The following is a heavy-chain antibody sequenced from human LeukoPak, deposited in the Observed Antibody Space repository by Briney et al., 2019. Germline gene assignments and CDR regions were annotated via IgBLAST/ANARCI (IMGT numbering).Heavy chain of an antibody. CDR3: AALVAATGMVPY. D-gene: IGHD2-15*01. Sequence: SETLSLTCTVSGGSISSGDYYWSWIRQPPGKGLEWIGYIYYSGSTYYNPSLKSRVTISVDTSKNQFSLKLSSVTAADTAVYYCAALVAATGMVPYWGQGTLVTVSS. CDR2: IYYSGST. CDR1: GGSISSGDYY. J-gene: IGHJ4*02. V-gene: IGHV4-30-4*01.